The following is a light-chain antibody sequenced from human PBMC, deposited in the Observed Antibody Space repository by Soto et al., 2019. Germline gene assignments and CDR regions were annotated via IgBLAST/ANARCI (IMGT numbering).Light chain of an antibody. Sequence: EIVLTQSPGTLSLSPWERATLSCRASQSVRSSYFAWYQQKPGQAPRLLIFGASTRAPGIPDRFSGSGSGTDFTLTISRLEPDDFAVYYCQQYGSSGTFGQGNKVDIK. CDR3: QQYGSSGT. V-gene: IGKV3-20*01. CDR1: QSVRSSY. CDR2: GAS. J-gene: IGKJ1*01.